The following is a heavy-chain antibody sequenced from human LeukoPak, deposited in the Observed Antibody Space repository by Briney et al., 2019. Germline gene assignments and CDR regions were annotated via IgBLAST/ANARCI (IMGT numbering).Heavy chain of an antibody. CDR2: IIPIFGIA. J-gene: IGHJ4*02. CDR3: ARDPVEMANPGICSYFDY. D-gene: IGHD5-24*01. V-gene: IGHV1-69*04. CDR1: GGTFSSYA. Sequence: SVKVCCKASGGTFSSYAISWVRQAPGQGLDWMGRIIPIFGIANYAQKFQGRGTITADKSTSTAYLELSSLRSEDTAVYYCARDPVEMANPGICSYFDYWGQGTLVTVSS.